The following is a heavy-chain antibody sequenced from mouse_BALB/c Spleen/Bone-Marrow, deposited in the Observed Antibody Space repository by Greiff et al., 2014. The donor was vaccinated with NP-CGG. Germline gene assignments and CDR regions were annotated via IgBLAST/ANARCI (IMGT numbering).Heavy chain of an antibody. J-gene: IGHJ4*01. CDR2: ISYDGSN. Sequence: VQLKESGPGLVKPSQSLSLTCSVTGYSITSGYYWNWIRQFPGNKLEWLGYISYDGSNHYNPSLTNRVSITRDTSKNQFFLKXXXXTTEDIATYYCASVEVHAMDYWGQGTSVTVSS. CDR3: ASVEVHAMDY. CDR1: GYSITSGYY. V-gene: IGHV3-6*02. D-gene: IGHD2-14*01.